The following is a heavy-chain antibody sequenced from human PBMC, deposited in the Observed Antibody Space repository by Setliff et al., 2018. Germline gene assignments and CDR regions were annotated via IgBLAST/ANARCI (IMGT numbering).Heavy chain of an antibody. CDR2: ISTYNGDT. Sequence: ASVKVSCKASGGTFSSYGISWVRQAPGQGLEWMGWISTYNGDTDYAQKLQDRLTMTTDTSTSTVYMELRSLRSDDTAVYYCVRDLLRSSSWRPDVFDVWGQGTMVTVSS. D-gene: IGHD6-13*01. J-gene: IGHJ3*01. CDR1: GGTFSSYG. V-gene: IGHV1-18*01. CDR3: VRDLLRSSSWRPDVFDV.